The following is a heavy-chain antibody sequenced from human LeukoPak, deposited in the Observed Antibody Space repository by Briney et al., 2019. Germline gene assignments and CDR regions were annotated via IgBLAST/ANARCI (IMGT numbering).Heavy chain of an antibody. D-gene: IGHD3-10*01. CDR2: IKQDGREK. V-gene: IGHV3-7*01. CDR1: GFTFSSYW. Sequence: GGSLRLSCAASGFTFSSYWMNWVRQAPGKGLEWVANIKQDGREKYYVDSVKGRSTISRDNTKNSLYLQMNSLRAEDTAVYYCARGIRGPAGMWRSYYGMDVWGQGTTVTVSS. J-gene: IGHJ6*02. CDR3: ARGIRGPAGMWRSYYGMDV.